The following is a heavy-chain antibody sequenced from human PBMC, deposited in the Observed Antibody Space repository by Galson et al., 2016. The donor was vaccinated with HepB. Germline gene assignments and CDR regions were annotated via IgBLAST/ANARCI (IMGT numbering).Heavy chain of an antibody. CDR3: AISPVTFDY. J-gene: IGHJ4*02. Sequence: SLRLSCAASGFTFTSYALSWVRQAPGKGLQWVSSISVSGSSTYYADSVKGRFTISRDNSKNTLYLQMNSLRAEDTAVYYCAISPVTFDYWGQGTLVTVSS. CDR1: GFTFTSYA. CDR2: ISVSGSST. V-gene: IGHV3-23*01.